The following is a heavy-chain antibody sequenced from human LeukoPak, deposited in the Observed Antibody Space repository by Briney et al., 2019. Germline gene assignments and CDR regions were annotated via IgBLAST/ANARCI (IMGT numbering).Heavy chain of an antibody. CDR1: GFTFSSYV. CDR2: ISFDGSIE. J-gene: IGHJ3*01. Sequence: GGSLRLSCAASGFTFSSYVLAWVRQTPGKGLEWVALISFDGSIEYYVDSVKGRFTISRDNSKNTLFLQMNSLRPEDTAVYYCAKDSDIAVAGSDDALDVWGQGTMVTVSS. V-gene: IGHV3-30*18. D-gene: IGHD6-19*01. CDR3: AKDSDIAVAGSDDALDV.